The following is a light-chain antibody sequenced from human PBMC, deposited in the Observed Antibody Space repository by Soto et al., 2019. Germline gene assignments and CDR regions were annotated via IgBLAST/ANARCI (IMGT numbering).Light chain of an antibody. CDR3: QHRSNWPPEVT. Sequence: EIVLTQSPDTLSLSPGERATLSCRASHSVGSSLAWYQQKPGQAPRLLIYDTSSRATGIPARFSGSGSGTDFTLTISSLEPEDFAVYYCQHRSNWPPEVTFGPGTKVDIK. V-gene: IGKV3-11*01. CDR1: HSVGSS. CDR2: DTS. J-gene: IGKJ3*01.